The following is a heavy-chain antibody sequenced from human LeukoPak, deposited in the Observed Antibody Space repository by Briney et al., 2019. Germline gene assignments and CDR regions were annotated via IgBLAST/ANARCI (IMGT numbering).Heavy chain of an antibody. CDR1: GGTFSSYA. Sequence: ASVKVSCKASGGTFSSYAISWVRQAPGQGLEWMGGIIPIFGTANYAQKFQGRVTITTDESTSTAYMELSSLRSEDTAVYYRASKADVLLESLGAFDIWGQGTMVTVSS. D-gene: IGHD3-10*01. CDR2: IIPIFGTA. CDR3: ASKADVLLESLGAFDI. J-gene: IGHJ3*02. V-gene: IGHV1-69*05.